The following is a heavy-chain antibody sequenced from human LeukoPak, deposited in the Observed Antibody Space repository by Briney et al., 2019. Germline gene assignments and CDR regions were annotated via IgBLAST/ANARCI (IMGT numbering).Heavy chain of an antibody. CDR2: INSDGSST. Sequence: GGSLRLSCAASGLTFSSYWMHWVRQAPGKGLVWVSRINSDGSSTSYADSVKGRFTISRDNAKNTLYLQMNSLRAEDTAVYYCARKLERYCSGGSCYLANNWFDPWGQGTLVTVSS. CDR1: GLTFSSYW. D-gene: IGHD2-15*01. V-gene: IGHV3-74*01. CDR3: ARKLERYCSGGSCYLANNWFDP. J-gene: IGHJ5*02.